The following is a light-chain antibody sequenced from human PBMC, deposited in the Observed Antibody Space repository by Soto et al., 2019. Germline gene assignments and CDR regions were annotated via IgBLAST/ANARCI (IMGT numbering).Light chain of an antibody. J-gene: IGKJ1*01. CDR1: RNVISSY. V-gene: IGKV3-20*01. CDR3: QQYNDWLPT. CDR2: GAS. Sequence: VLTRSPGTLSLSRGEIATVSCVASRNVISSYLAWYQQKPGQAPRLLIYGASSRATGIPDRFSGSGSGTEFTLTISSLQPEDFAVYCCQQYNDWLPTFGQGTKVDIK.